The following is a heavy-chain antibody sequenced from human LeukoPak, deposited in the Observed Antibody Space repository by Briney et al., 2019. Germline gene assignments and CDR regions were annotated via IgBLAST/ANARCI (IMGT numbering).Heavy chain of an antibody. D-gene: IGHD6-13*01. Sequence: GGSLRLSCAASRFAFSSYAMSWVRQAPGKGLEWVSTISGSGGSTYYADSVKGRFTISRDNSKNTLFLQMNSLRAEDTAVYYCAKDPRIAAPKSHFDYWGQGTLVTVSS. CDR3: AKDPRIAAPKSHFDY. V-gene: IGHV3-23*01. CDR1: RFAFSSYA. J-gene: IGHJ4*02. CDR2: ISGSGGST.